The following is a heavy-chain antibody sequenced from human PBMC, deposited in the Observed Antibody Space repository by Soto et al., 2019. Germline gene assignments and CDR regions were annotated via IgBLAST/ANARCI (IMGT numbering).Heavy chain of an antibody. CDR3: AKEYGGNGYDY. CDR2: ISWNSGSI. V-gene: IGHV3-9*01. J-gene: IGHJ4*02. CDR1: GFTFDDYA. Sequence: SGGGLVQPGRSLRLSCAASGFTFDDYAMHWVRQAPGKGLEWVSGISWNSGSIGYADSVKGRFTISRDNAKNSLYLQMNSLRAEDTALYYCAKEYGGNGYDYWGQGTLVTVSS. D-gene: IGHD2-15*01.